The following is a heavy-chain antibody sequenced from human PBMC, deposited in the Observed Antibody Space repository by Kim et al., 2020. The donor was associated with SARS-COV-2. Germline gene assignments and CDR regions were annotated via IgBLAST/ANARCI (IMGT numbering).Heavy chain of an antibody. CDR2: P. Sequence: PTYAQGFTGRFVFSLDTSVSTAYLQFSSLKAEDTAVYYCARDCSTGIADYWGQGTLVTVSS. J-gene: IGHJ4*02. CDR3: ARDCSTGIADY. D-gene: IGHD6-13*01. V-gene: IGHV7-4-1*02.